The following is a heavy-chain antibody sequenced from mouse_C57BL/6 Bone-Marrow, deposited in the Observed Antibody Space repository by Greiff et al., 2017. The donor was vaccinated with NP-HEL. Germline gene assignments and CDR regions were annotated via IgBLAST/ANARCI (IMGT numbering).Heavy chain of an antibody. CDR1: GYTFTSYW. CDR2: IDPSDSET. CDR3: ASYYGSRFAY. V-gene: IGHV1-52*01. D-gene: IGHD1-1*01. Sequence: QVQLQQPGAELVRPGSSVKLSCKASGYTFTSYWMHWVKQRPIQGLEWIGNIDPSDSETHYNQKFKDKATLTVDESSSTAYMQLSSLTSEDSAVYYCASYYGSRFAYWGQGTLVTVSA. J-gene: IGHJ3*01.